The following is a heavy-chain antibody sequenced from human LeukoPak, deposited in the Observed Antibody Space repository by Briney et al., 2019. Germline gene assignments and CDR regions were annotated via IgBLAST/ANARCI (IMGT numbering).Heavy chain of an antibody. CDR3: ARSYSSSDHYYYYGMDV. V-gene: IGHV4-59*01. CDR2: IYHTGST. Sequence: PSETLSLTCTVSGASISSYSWSWIRQPPGKGLEWVGFIYHTGSTNYNPSLQSRVTISVDTSKKQFSLKLSSVTAADTAVYYCARSYSSSDHYYYYGMDVWGQGTTVTVSS. D-gene: IGHD6-13*01. J-gene: IGHJ6*02. CDR1: GASISSYS.